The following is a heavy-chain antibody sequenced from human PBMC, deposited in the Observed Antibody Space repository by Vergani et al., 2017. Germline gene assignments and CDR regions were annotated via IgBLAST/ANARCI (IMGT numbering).Heavy chain of an antibody. D-gene: IGHD2-15*01. V-gene: IGHV4-34*01. Sequence: QVQLQQWGAGLLKPSETLSLTCAVYGGSFSGYYWSWIRQPPGKGLEWIGEINHSGSTNYNPSLKSRVTISVDTSKNQFSRKLSSVTAADTAVYYCAGDATEDRGGWFDPWGQGTLVTVSS. J-gene: IGHJ5*02. CDR3: AGDATEDRGGWFDP. CDR1: GGSFSGYY. CDR2: INHSGST.